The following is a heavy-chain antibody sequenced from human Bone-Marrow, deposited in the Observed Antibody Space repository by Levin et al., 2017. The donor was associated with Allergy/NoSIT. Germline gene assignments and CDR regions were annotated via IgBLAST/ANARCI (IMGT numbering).Heavy chain of an antibody. Sequence: SCAASGFTFSSYTMNWVRQAPGKGLECISYISSVSSSVYYTDSVKGRFTISRDNAKNSLYLQMNSLRDDDTAVYYCARGGHYGDYVGYWGQGTLVTVSS. CDR2: ISSVSSSV. J-gene: IGHJ4*02. CDR3: ARGGHYGDYVGY. V-gene: IGHV3-48*02. CDR1: GFTFSSYT. D-gene: IGHD4-17*01.